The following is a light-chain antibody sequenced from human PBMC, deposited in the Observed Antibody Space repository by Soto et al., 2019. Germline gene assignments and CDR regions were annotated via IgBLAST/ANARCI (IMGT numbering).Light chain of an antibody. CDR1: QSISSS. CDR2: MAS. J-gene: IGKJ1*01. CDR3: QQYNTYSRT. V-gene: IGKV1-5*03. Sequence: IQMTQSPSTLSASVGDRITITCRASQSISSSLAWYQQKPGKAPKLLIYMASNLQSGVPSRFGGAGSGTEFTLTISSLQPDDFATYYCQQYNTYSRTFGQGTKVDI.